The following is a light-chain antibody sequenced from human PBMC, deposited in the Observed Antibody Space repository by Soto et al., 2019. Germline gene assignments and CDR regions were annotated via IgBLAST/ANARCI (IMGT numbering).Light chain of an antibody. J-gene: IGLJ3*02. CDR2: NTD. Sequence: QAVVTQEPSLTVSPGGTVTLTCASSTGAVTSGSYTNWFQQKPGQPPKTLIYNTDNKHSWTPARFSGSLLGDKAALTLSGVHLEDEADYYCLVYHNGSWVLGGGTKVTVL. CDR1: TGAVTSGSY. V-gene: IGLV7-43*01. CDR3: LVYHNGSWV.